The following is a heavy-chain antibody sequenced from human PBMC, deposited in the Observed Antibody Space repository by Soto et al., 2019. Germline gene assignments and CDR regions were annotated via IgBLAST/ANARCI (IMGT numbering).Heavy chain of an antibody. Sequence: GGSLRLSCAASGFTFSSYGMHWVRQAPGKGLEWVAVISYDGSNKYYADSVKGRFTISRDNSKNTLYLQMNSLRAEDTAVYYCAKDVGGLPGIAAAGIVDYWGQGTLVTVSS. CDR3: AKDVGGLPGIAAAGIVDY. J-gene: IGHJ4*02. D-gene: IGHD6-13*01. CDR2: ISYDGSNK. V-gene: IGHV3-30*18. CDR1: GFTFSSYG.